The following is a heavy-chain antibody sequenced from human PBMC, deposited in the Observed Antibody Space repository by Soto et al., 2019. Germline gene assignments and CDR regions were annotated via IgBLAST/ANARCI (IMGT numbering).Heavy chain of an antibody. V-gene: IGHV3-33*01. CDR3: AREGYSSRSYYYYGMDV. CDR2: IWYDGSNK. CDR1: GFTFSSYG. J-gene: IGHJ6*02. Sequence: QSGGSLRLSCAASGFTFSSYGMHWVRQAPGKGLEWVAVIWYDGSNKYYADSVKGRFTISRDNSKNTLYLQMNSLRAEDTAVYYCAREGYSSRSYYYYGMDVWGQGTTVTVSS. D-gene: IGHD6-13*01.